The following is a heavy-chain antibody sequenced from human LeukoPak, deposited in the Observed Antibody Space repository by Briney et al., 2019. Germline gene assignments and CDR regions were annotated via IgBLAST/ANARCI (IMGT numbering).Heavy chain of an antibody. CDR2: LQCAGGT. V-gene: IGHV3-53*04. CDR1: GLTVSSNY. D-gene: IGHD3-22*01. J-gene: IGHJ4*02. Sequence: GGSLRLSCAASGLTVSSNYMTWVRQAPGKGLEWVSTLQCAGGTYYADSVKGRFTISRHISKNTVYLQMNNLRAEDTAVYYCVREGYDSSGYPRLLDYWGQGPLVTVSS. CDR3: VREGYDSSGYPRLLDY.